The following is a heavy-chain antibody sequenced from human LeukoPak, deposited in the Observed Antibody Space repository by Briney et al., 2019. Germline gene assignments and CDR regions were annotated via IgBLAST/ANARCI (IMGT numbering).Heavy chain of an antibody. D-gene: IGHD2-2*01. CDR1: GYTFIDFY. V-gene: IGHV1-2*02. Sequence: ASVNVSCKASGYTFIDFYIHWVRQAPGQGLEWMGWMNPKSGDTNYVQKFQGRVTMTRDTSIRTAYMELSSLISEDTAVYYCARDRYCSSTSCYRWFDPWGQGTLVTVSS. CDR2: MNPKSGDT. J-gene: IGHJ5*02. CDR3: ARDRYCSSTSCYRWFDP.